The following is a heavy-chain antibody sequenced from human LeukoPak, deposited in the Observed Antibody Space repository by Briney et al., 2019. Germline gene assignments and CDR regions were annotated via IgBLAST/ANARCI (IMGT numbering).Heavy chain of an antibody. CDR1: GDSLSTYY. J-gene: IGHJ4*02. V-gene: IGHV4-59*08. CDR2: IYYSGST. Sequence: SETLSLTCTVSGDSLSTYYWSWIRQSPGKGLEWIGYIYYSGSTNYNPSLKSRVTISVDTSKNQFSLKLSSVTAADTGVYYCDWGQGTLVTVSS. CDR3: D.